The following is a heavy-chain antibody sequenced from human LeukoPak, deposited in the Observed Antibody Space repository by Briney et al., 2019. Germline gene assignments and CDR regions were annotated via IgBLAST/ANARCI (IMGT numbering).Heavy chain of an antibody. V-gene: IGHV4-59*02. CDR1: GASVSSSH. CDR3: EGYFEPFDH. D-gene: IGHD2/OR15-2a*01. Sequence: PSETLSLTCVVSGASVSSSHWNWIRQLPGKGLEWIGCLSYTGKTDYNPSLTSRVTISLDTSKNQVSPKLRSVTAADTAVYCSEGYFEPFDHWGQGTLVTVSS. J-gene: IGHJ4*02. CDR2: LSYTGKT.